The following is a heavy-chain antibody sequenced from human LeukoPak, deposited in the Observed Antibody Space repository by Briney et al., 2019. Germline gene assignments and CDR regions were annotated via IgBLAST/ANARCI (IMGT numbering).Heavy chain of an antibody. CDR2: ISGSGGST. Sequence: GGSLRLSCAASGFTLSNHAMIWVRQAPGKGLEWVSAISGSGGSTYYADSVKGRFTISRDNSKNSLYLQMNSLRAEDTAVYYCARDTHSSGYYPGFDYWGQGTLVTVSS. D-gene: IGHD3-22*01. CDR1: GFTLSNHA. CDR3: ARDTHSSGYYPGFDY. V-gene: IGHV3-23*01. J-gene: IGHJ4*02.